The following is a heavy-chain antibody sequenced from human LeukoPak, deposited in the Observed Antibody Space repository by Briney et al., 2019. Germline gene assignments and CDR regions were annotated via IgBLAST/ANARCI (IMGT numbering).Heavy chain of an antibody. V-gene: IGHV4-34*01. J-gene: IGHJ4*02. CDR3: ARLRYPIVLMDY. D-gene: IGHD2-8*01. CDR1: GGSFSGYD. Sequence: PSETLSLTCAVYGGSFSGYDWSWIRQPPGKGLEWIGEINHSGSTNYNPSLKSRVTISVDTSKNQFSLKLSSVTAADTAVYYCARLRYPIVLMDYWGQGTLVTVSS. CDR2: INHSGST.